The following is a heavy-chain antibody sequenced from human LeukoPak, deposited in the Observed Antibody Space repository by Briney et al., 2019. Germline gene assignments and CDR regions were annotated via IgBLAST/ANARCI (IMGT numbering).Heavy chain of an antibody. Sequence: GESLKISCKGSGYSFASSWIGWVRQMPGKGLEWMGIIYPDDSDTRYSPSFEGQITISVDKSISTAYLQWSSLKAPDTAVYYCARDTRNIWFGELVGAFDIWGQGTMVTVSS. J-gene: IGHJ3*02. D-gene: IGHD3-10*01. CDR2: IYPDDSDT. CDR1: GYSFASSW. CDR3: ARDTRNIWFGELVGAFDI. V-gene: IGHV5-51*01.